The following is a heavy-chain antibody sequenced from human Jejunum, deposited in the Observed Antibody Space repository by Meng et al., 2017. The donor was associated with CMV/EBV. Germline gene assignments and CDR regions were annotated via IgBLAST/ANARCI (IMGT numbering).Heavy chain of an antibody. CDR1: GLTFSSYW. J-gene: IGHJ4*02. CDR2: VKQDGSEK. CDR3: ARVRTSGIIGPHDS. D-gene: IGHD3-10*01. V-gene: IGHV3-7*03. Sequence: GLTFSSYWMSWVRKAPGKGLEWVANVKQDGSEKYYVDSVKGRFTISRDNAKNSLYLQMNSLRAEDTALYYCARVRTSGIIGPHDSWGQGTLVTVS.